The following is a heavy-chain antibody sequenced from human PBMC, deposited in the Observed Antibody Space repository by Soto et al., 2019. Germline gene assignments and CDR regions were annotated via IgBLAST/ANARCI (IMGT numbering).Heavy chain of an antibody. CDR2: TSGSGDNT. CDR1: GFSFDDYA. Sequence: EVQLLESGGGLVQPGGSLRLSCAASGFSFDDYAMTWVRQAAGKGLEWVSATSGSGDNTYYADSVKGRFTISRDNSKNTLYLQMNSLRAEDTAVYYCAKGAIFGVVTDFDYWGQGTLVTVSS. D-gene: IGHD3-3*01. V-gene: IGHV3-23*01. CDR3: AKGAIFGVVTDFDY. J-gene: IGHJ4*02.